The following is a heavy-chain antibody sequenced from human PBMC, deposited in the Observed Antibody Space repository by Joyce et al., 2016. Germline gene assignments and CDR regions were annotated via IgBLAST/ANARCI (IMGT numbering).Heavy chain of an antibody. Sequence: EVQLVESGGALVQPGGSLRPSCAASGFSFSGYWLHWVRQAPGKGLGGVSLINTDGSSTRFACSVKGRFTISRDNAKNTLYLQMNSLRAEDTAVYYGVRGISARPGGPNWFDPWGQGTLVTVSS. CDR2: INTDGSST. CDR1: GFSFSGYW. V-gene: IGHV3-74*01. J-gene: IGHJ5*02. D-gene: IGHD6-6*01. CDR3: VRGISARPGGPNWFDP.